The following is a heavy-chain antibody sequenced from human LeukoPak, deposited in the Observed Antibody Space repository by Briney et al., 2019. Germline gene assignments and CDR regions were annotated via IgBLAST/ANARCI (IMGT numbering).Heavy chain of an antibody. D-gene: IGHD3-10*01. J-gene: IGHJ4*02. CDR3: ARDPITMVRGVIDY. Sequence: PGGSLRLSCAASGFTFSSYWMHWVRQAPGKGLEWVSSISSSSSYIYYADSVKGRFTISRDNAKNSLYLQMNSLRAEDTAVYYCARDPITMVRGVIDYWGQGTLVTVSS. V-gene: IGHV3-21*01. CDR2: ISSSSSYI. CDR1: GFTFSSYW.